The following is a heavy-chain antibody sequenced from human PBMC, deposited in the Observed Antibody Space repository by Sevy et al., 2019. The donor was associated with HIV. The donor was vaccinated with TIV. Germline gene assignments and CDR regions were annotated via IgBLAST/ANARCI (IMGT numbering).Heavy chain of an antibody. CDR1: GFTFSSYG. Sequence: GGSLRLSCAASGFTFSSYGMHWVRQAPGEGLEWVAVIWYDGSNKYYADSVKGRFTISRDNSKNTLYLQMNSLRAEDTAVYYCARTPIDSSGYYLYYFDYWGQGTLVTVSS. CDR3: ARTPIDSSGYYLYYFDY. V-gene: IGHV3-33*01. D-gene: IGHD3-22*01. CDR2: IWYDGSNK. J-gene: IGHJ4*02.